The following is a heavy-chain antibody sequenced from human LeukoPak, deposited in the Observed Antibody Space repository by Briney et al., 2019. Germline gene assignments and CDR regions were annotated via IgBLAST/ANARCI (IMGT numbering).Heavy chain of an antibody. CDR2: ISSSGSTI. Sequence: GWSLRLSCAASGFTFSDYYMSWLRQAPGKGLEWVSYISSSGSTIYYADSVKGRFTISRDNAQNSLYLQMNSLRAEDTAVYYCAREANYGDCSFDYWGQGTLVTVSS. V-gene: IGHV3-11*01. J-gene: IGHJ4*02. CDR3: AREANYGDCSFDY. CDR1: GFTFSDYY. D-gene: IGHD4-17*01.